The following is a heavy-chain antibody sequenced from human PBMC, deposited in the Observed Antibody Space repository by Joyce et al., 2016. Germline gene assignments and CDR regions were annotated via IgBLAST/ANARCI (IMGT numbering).Heavy chain of an antibody. D-gene: IGHD3-22*01. V-gene: IGHV3-30-3*01. CDR3: ARDRATSGFFTYHFDN. CDR2: ISYDGTRK. J-gene: IGHJ4*02. CDR1: GFPFSRYA. Sequence: QVQLVESGGGAVQPGRSLTLSCAVSGFPFSRYAMHWVRQAPGKGLEGVAAISYDGTRKFYADSVKDRFTISRDKSENTLSLEMNSLRIEDTSVYYCARDRATSGFFTYHFDNWGQGSLVSVSS.